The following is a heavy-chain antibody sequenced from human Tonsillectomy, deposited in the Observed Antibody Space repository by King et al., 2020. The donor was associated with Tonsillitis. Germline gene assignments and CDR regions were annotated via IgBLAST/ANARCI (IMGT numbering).Heavy chain of an antibody. Sequence: VQLVESGGGLVQPGGSLRLSCAASAFTFSSYAMSWVRQAPGKGLEWVSAISGSGVRTNYADSVKGRFTISRENSKNTLYLQMNSLRAADTAVYYCAKDLWSKQQLPYYFDYWGQGTLVTVSS. CDR1: AFTFSSYA. D-gene: IGHD6-13*01. CDR2: ISGSGVRT. CDR3: AKDLWSKQQLPYYFDY. V-gene: IGHV3-23*04. J-gene: IGHJ4*02.